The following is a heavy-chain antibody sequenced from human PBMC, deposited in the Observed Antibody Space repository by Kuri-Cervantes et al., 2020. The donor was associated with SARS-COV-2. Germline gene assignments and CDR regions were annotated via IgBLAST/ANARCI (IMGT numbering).Heavy chain of an antibody. CDR1: GFTVSSNY. J-gene: IGHJ5*02. CDR2: IYSGGST. V-gene: IGHV3-53*01. D-gene: IGHD4-11*01. CDR3: ARMYDYSFNWFDP. Sequence: GESLKISCAASGFTVSSNYMSWVRQAPGKGLEWVSVIYSGGSTYYADSVKGRFTISRDNSTNTRYLQMNSLRTEDTAVYYCARMYDYSFNWFDPWGQGTLVTVSS.